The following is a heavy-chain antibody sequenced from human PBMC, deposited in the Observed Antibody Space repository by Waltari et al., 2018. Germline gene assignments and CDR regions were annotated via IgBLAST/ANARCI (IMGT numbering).Heavy chain of an antibody. J-gene: IGHJ4*02. D-gene: IGHD1-26*01. CDR3: ARADSGSFDY. CDR2: SSSSSSYI. Sequence: EVQLVESGGGLVKPGGSMRLSCSAAVFTFSRYRMDWVRQAPGKGLEWVASSSSSSSYIYYADSVKGRFTISRDNAKNLLYLQMNSLSAEDTAVYYCARADSGSFDYWGQGTLVTVSS. V-gene: IGHV3-21*01. CDR1: VFTFSRYR.